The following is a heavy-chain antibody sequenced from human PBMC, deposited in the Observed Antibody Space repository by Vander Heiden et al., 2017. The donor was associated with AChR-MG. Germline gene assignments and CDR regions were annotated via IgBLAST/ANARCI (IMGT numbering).Heavy chain of an antibody. J-gene: IGHJ6*03. D-gene: IGHD4-4*01. V-gene: IGHV4-34*01. CDR3: ARRQDSNYGGAYMDV. CDR1: GGSFSGYY. Sequence: QVQLQQWGAGLLKPSETLSLTCAVYGGSFSGYYWSWIRQPPGKGLEWIGEINHSGSTNYNPSLKSRVTISVDTSKNQFSLKLSSVTAADTAVYYCARRQDSNYGGAYMDVWGKGTTVTVSS. CDR2: INHSGST.